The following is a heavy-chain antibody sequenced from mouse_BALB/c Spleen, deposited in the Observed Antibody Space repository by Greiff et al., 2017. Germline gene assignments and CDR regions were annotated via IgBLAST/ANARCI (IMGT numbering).Heavy chain of an antibody. CDR1: GFTFTDYY. J-gene: IGHJ3*01. CDR3: ARDRMINY. Sequence: EVMLVESGGGLVQPGGSLRLSCATSGFTFTDYYMSWVRQPPGKALEWLGFIRNKANGYKTEYSASVKGRFTISRDTSQSILYLQMNTLRAEDSATNYCARDRMINYWGQGTLVTVSA. CDR2: IRNKANGYKT. V-gene: IGHV7-3*02. D-gene: IGHD2-4*01.